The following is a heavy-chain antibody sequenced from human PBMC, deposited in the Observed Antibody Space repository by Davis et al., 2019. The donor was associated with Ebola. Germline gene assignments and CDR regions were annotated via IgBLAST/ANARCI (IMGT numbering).Heavy chain of an antibody. CDR1: AASINSNNW. CDR3: ARGYGAA. D-gene: IGHD5-18*01. CDR2: IRPGGNT. J-gene: IGHJ4*02. Sequence: PSETLSLTCAVTAASINSNNWWTWFRQSPEKGLEWLGQIRPGGNTNYNPSLQSRVTMPLDTSNNPFSLDVASVTAADTAVYYCARGYGAAWGQGTLVIVSS. V-gene: IGHV4-4*02.